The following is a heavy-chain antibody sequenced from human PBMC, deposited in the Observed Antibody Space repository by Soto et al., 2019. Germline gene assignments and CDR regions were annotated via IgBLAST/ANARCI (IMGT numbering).Heavy chain of an antibody. CDR3: ARETAAGTPRIDY. D-gene: IGHD6-13*01. CDR2: IYYSGST. Sequence: SETLSLTCTVSGGSISSYYWSWIRQPPGKGLERIGYIYYSGSTNYNPSLKSRVTISVDTSKNQFSLKLSSVTAADTAVYYCARETAAGTPRIDYWGQGTLVTVS. J-gene: IGHJ4*02. V-gene: IGHV4-59*12. CDR1: GGSISSYY.